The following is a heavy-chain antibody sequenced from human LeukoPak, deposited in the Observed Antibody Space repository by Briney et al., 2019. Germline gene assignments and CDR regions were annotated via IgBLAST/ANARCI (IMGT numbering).Heavy chain of an antibody. Sequence: ASVKVSCKASGGTFSSYAISWVRQAPGQGLEWMGWISAYNGNTNYAQKLQGRVTMTTDTSTSTAYMELRSLRSDDTAVYYCARDLGYCSSTSCYTETIDYWGQGTLVTVSS. D-gene: IGHD2-2*02. CDR2: ISAYNGNT. V-gene: IGHV1-18*01. CDR1: GGTFSSYA. CDR3: ARDLGYCSSTSCYTETIDY. J-gene: IGHJ4*02.